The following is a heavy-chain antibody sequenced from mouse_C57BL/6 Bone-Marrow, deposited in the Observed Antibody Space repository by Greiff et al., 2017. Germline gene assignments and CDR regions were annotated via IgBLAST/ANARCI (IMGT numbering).Heavy chain of an antibody. D-gene: IGHD2-4*01. V-gene: IGHV1-82*01. CDR2: IYPGDGDT. CDR1: GYASSSSW. Sequence: SGPELVKPGASVKISCTASGYASSSSWLNWVKQRPGKGLEWIGRIYPGDGDTNYNGKFKGKATLTADKSSSTAYMQLSSLTSEDSAVYFCANYEYDGDAMDYWGQGTSGTVSS. J-gene: IGHJ4*01. CDR3: ANYEYDGDAMDY.